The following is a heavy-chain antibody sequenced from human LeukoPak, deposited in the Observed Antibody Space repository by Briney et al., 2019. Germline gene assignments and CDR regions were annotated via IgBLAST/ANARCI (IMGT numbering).Heavy chain of an antibody. J-gene: IGHJ4*02. D-gene: IGHD6-13*01. Sequence: SETLSLTCTVSGGSISSSSYYWGWIRQPPGTGLEWIGSIYYSGSTYYNPSLKSRVTISVDTSKNQFSLKLSSVTAADTAVYYCASRISSSFDYWGQGTLVTVSS. CDR3: ASRISSSFDY. V-gene: IGHV4-39*01. CDR2: IYYSGST. CDR1: GGSISSSSYY.